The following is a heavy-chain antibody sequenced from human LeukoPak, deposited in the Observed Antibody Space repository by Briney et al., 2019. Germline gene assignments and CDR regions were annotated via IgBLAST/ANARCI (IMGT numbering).Heavy chain of an antibody. D-gene: IGHD2-2*01. CDR3: ARDNPYCSSTSCSDY. V-gene: IGHV4-30-4*08. J-gene: IGHJ4*02. CDR1: GGSINSDSNF. Sequence: PSQTLSLTCTVSGGSINSDSNFWSWIRQHPGKGLEWIGYIYYSGSTYYNSSLKSRVTISVDTSKNQFSLKLSSVTAADTAVYYCARDNPYCSSTSCSDYWGQGTLITVSS. CDR2: IYYSGST.